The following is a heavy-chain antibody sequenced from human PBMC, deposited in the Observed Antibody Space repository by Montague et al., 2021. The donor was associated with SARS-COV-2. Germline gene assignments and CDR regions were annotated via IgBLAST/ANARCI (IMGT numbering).Heavy chain of an antibody. D-gene: IGHD3-10*01. CDR1: GGSISSYY. V-gene: IGHV4-59*01. J-gene: IGHJ4*02. CDR3: ARVQRGYYFGLGVSAHFDY. Sequence: SETLSLTCTVSGGSISSYYWSWIRQPPGKGPEWIGYIYYSGSTNYNPSLKSRVTISVDTSKSQFSLKLSSVTAADTAVYYCARVQRGYYFGLGVSAHFDYGAQGTLVTVSS. CDR2: IYYSGST.